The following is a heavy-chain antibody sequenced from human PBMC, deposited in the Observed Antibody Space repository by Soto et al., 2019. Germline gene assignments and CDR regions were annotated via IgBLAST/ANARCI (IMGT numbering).Heavy chain of an antibody. V-gene: IGHV1-69*06. Sequence: SVKVSCKASGGTFSSYAISWVRQAPGQGLEWMGGIIPIFGTANYAQKFQGRVTITADKSTSTAYMELSSLRSEDTAVYYCAKGVVFARTHYMDVWGQGTTVTVSS. CDR3: AKGVVFARTHYMDV. CDR2: IIPIFGTA. D-gene: IGHD2-2*01. CDR1: GGTFSSYA. J-gene: IGHJ6*02.